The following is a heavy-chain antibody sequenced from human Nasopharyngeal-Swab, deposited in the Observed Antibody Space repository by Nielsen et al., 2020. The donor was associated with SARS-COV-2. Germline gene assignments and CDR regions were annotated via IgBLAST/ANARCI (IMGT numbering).Heavy chain of an antibody. CDR1: GFTFSSYG. D-gene: IGHD1-26*01. Sequence: GESLKIPCAASGFTFSSYGMHWVRQAPGKGLEWVAVISYDGSNKYYADSVKGRFTISRDNSKNTLYLQMNSLRAEDTAVYYCAKDLVGATPLDYWGQGTLVTVSS. CDR3: AKDLVGATPLDY. V-gene: IGHV3-30*18. CDR2: ISYDGSNK. J-gene: IGHJ4*02.